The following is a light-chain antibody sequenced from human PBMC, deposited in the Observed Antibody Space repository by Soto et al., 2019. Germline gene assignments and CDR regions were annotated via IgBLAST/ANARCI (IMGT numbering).Light chain of an antibody. V-gene: IGLV2-23*01. CDR1: SNDVGTYNP. Sequence: QSVLTQPASVSGSPGQSITISCTGTSNDVGTYNPVSWYQQRPGKGPTLVIFENDQRPSGVSFRFSGSKSGNTASLTISGLQAEDEADYYCCSYAGSSTYVFGTGTKLTVL. CDR2: END. CDR3: CSYAGSSTYV. J-gene: IGLJ1*01.